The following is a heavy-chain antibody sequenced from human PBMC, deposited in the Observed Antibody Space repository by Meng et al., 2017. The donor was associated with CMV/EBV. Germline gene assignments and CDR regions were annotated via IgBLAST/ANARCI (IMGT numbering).Heavy chain of an antibody. D-gene: IGHD2-2*01. CDR1: GFTVSSNY. CDR2: IYSGGST. CDR3: AGDCSSTSCYYLGGMDV. J-gene: IGHJ6*02. V-gene: IGHV3-53*01. Sequence: GGSLRLSCAASGFTVSSNYMSWVRQAPGKGLEWVSVIYSGGSTYYADSVKGRFTISRDKSKNTLYLQMNSLRAEDTAVYYCAGDCSSTSCYYLGGMDVWGQGTTVTVSS.